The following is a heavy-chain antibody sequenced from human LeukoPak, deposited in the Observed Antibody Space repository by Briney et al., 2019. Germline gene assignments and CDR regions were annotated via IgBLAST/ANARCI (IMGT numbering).Heavy chain of an antibody. CDR3: AKLGCTGTICYANY. CDR2: ISGGGDSA. Sequence: GGSLRLSCAASGFTFSGYAMTWVRQTPGKGLEWVSVISGGGDSADYADSMKGRFTISRDNSKNTLYLQMNSLRAEDTALYYCAKLGCTGTICYANYWGQGTLVTVSS. D-gene: IGHD2-2*01. V-gene: IGHV3-23*01. CDR1: GFTFSGYA. J-gene: IGHJ4*02.